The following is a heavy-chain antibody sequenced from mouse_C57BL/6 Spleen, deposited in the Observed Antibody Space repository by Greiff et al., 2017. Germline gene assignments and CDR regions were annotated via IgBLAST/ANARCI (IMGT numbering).Heavy chain of an antibody. CDR3: ASLTGVFAY. J-gene: IGHJ3*01. CDR1: GFTFSDYG. D-gene: IGHD4-1*01. Sequence: EVQLVESGGGLVKPGGSLKLSCAASGFTFSDYGMHWVRQAPEKGLEWVAYISSGSSTIYYADTVKGRCTISRDNAKNTLFLQMTSLRSEDTAMYYCASLTGVFAYWGQGTLVTVSA. V-gene: IGHV5-17*01. CDR2: ISSGSSTI.